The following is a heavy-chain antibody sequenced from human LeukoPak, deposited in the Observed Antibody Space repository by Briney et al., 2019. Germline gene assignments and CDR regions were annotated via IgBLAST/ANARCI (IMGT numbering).Heavy chain of an antibody. CDR3: AKGPLLGSGYHPDY. CDR1: GFTFSSAA. V-gene: IGHV3-23*01. J-gene: IGHJ4*02. CDR2: ITGRDDRT. D-gene: IGHD3-22*01. Sequence: PGGSLRLSCAAYGFTFSSAAMSSVRQAPGKGLEWVSTITGRDDRTYCVESVKGRFTTSRDYSKNTLHLQMNRLRVEHTAIYYCAKGPLLGSGYHPDYWGQGTLVTVSS.